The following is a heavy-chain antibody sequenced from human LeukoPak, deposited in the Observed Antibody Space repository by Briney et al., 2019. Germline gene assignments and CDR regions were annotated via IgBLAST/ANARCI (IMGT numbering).Heavy chain of an antibody. V-gene: IGHV4-39*01. CDR2: IYYSGST. J-gene: IGHJ3*02. CDR3: ARHSNSWELLPLDLSTCAFDI. D-gene: IGHD1-26*01. CDR1: GGSISSSSYY. Sequence: SETLSLTCTVSGGSISSSSYYWGWLRQAPGKGLEWIGSIYYSGSTYYNPSLKSRVTISVDTSKNQFSLKLSSVTAADTAVYYCARHSNSWELLPLDLSTCAFDIWGQGTMVTVSS.